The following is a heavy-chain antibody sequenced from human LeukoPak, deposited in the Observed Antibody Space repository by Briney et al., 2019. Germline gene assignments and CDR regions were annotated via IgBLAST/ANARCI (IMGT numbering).Heavy chain of an antibody. CDR1: GFTFNSYD. CDR2: ISGSGGTT. D-gene: IGHD2-21*01. V-gene: IGHV3-23*01. CDR3: AKESEIGPNDY. Sequence: PGGSLRLSCAASGFTFNSYDMSWVRQAPGKGLEWVSRISGSGGTTYYADSVKGRFTISRDISKNTLYLQLNSLRVEDTATYYCAKESEIGPNDYWGQGTLVSVSS. J-gene: IGHJ4*02.